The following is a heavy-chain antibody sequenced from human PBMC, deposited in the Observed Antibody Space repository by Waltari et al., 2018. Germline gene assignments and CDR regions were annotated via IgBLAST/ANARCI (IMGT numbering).Heavy chain of an antibody. V-gene: IGHV6-1*01. Sequence: QVQLQQSGPGLVKPSQTLSPTCAISGDSVSSNSAAWNWIRQFPSRGLEWLGRTYYRSKWYNDYAVSVKSRITINPDTSKNQFSLQLNSVTPEDTAVYYCARAYCSSTSCSQNFDYWGQGTLVTVSS. D-gene: IGHD2-2*01. J-gene: IGHJ4*02. CDR3: ARAYCSSTSCSQNFDY. CDR1: GDSVSSNSAA. CDR2: TYYRSKWYN.